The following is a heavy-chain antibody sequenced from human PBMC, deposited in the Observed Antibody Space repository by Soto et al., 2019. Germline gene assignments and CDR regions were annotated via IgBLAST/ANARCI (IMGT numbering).Heavy chain of an antibody. V-gene: IGHV4-38-2*01. CDR1: GYSISSGFY. CDR3: ANQRSREGYNFIEY. CDR2: MFHSGST. D-gene: IGHD5-12*01. J-gene: IGHJ4*02. Sequence: PSETLSLTCAVSGYSISSGFYWGWIRQPPGKGLEWIGIMFHSGSTYYNPSLQSRVTISVDTSKNQVSLKLTSVTVADMAVYFCANQRSREGYNFIEYWGQGIQVTVSS.